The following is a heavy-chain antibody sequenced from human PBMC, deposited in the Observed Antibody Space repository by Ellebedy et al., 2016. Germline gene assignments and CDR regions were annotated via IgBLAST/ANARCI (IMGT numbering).Heavy chain of an antibody. V-gene: IGHV1-18*04. J-gene: IGHJ5*02. CDR2: ISAYNGNT. CDR1: GYTFTSYG. CDR3: ARDREITMVRGVIITGGFWFDP. Sequence: ASVKVSXXASGYTFTSYGISWVRQAPGQGLEWMGWISAYNGNTNYAQKLQGRVTMTTDTSTSTAYIELRSLRSNDTAVYYCARDREITMVRGVIITGGFWFDPWGQGTLVTVSS. D-gene: IGHD3-10*01.